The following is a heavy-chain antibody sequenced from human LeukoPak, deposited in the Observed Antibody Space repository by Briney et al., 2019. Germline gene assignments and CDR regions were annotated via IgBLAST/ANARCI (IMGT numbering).Heavy chain of an antibody. D-gene: IGHD1-26*01. J-gene: IGHJ4*02. CDR3: ARVVGATRDSWIDY. V-gene: IGHV4-34*01. CDR1: GFTFSSYA. Sequence: GSLRLSCAASGFTFSSYAMSWIRQPPGKGLEWIGGINHSGSTNYNPSLKSRVTISVDTSKNQFSLKLSSVTAADTAVYYCARVVGATRDSWIDYWGQGTLVTVSS. CDR2: INHSGST.